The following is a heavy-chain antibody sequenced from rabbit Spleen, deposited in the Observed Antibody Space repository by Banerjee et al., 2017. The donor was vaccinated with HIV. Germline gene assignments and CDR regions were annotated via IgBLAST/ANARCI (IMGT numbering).Heavy chain of an antibody. J-gene: IGHJ6*01. CDR1: GFDFSSNYY. CDR2: IYTGSSGGT. CDR3: ARDTSSSFSSYGMDL. V-gene: IGHV1S45*01. Sequence: QEQLEESGGGLVKPGASLTLTCTASGFDFSSNYYMCWVRQAPGKGLEWIACIYTGSSGGTYYANWAKGRFTISKTSSTTVTLQVTSLTAADTATYFCARDTSSSFSSYGMDLWGPGTLVTVS. D-gene: IGHD1-1*01.